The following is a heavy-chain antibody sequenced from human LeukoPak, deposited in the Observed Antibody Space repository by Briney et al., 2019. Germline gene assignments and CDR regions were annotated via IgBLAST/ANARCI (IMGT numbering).Heavy chain of an antibody. J-gene: IGHJ4*02. D-gene: IGHD2-15*01. V-gene: IGHV3-21*01. Sequence: GGSLRLSCAASGFTFSSYSMNWVRQAPGKGLEWVSSIRSSSSYIYYADSVKGRFTISRDNAKNSLYLQMNSLRAEDTAVYYCARRPPGYCSGGSCYYFDYWGQGTLVTVSS. CDR1: GFTFSSYS. CDR3: ARRPPGYCSGGSCYYFDY. CDR2: IRSSSSYI.